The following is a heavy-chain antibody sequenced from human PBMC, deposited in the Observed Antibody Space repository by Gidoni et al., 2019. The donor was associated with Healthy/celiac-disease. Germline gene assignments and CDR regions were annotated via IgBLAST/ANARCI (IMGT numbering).Heavy chain of an antibody. D-gene: IGHD3-10*01. CDR3: ARDWVYYYGSGSRLDY. Sequence: EVQLVESGGGLVQPGGSLRLSCAASGFTFSSYWMSWVRQAPGKGLEWVANIKQDGSEKYYVDSVKGRFTISRDNAKNSLYLQMNSLRAEDTAVYYCARDWVYYYGSGSRLDYWGQGTLVTVSS. CDR1: GFTFSSYW. J-gene: IGHJ4*02. V-gene: IGHV3-7*01. CDR2: IKQDGSEK.